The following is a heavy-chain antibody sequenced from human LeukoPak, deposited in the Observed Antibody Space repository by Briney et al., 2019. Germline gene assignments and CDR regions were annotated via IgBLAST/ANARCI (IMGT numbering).Heavy chain of an antibody. D-gene: IGHD2-2*01. CDR3: ARVNCSSTSCRSKFLDY. CDR1: GYTFTNYG. V-gene: IGHV1-8*01. J-gene: IGHJ4*02. Sequence: GASVKVSCKASGYTFTNYGINWVRQATGQGLEWMGWMNPNSANTGYAQKFQGRVTMTRNTSISTAYMELSSLRSEDTAVYYCARVNCSSTSCRSKFLDYWGQGTLVTVSS. CDR2: MNPNSANT.